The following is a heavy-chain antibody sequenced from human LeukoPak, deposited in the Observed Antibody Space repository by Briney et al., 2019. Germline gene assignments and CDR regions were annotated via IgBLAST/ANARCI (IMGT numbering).Heavy chain of an antibody. CDR2: ISFDGSDI. CDR1: GSTFSSSG. Sequence: GGSLCLSCTASGSTFSSSGMHWVRQAPGKGLEWVALISFDGSDIFHVDSVKGRFTISRDNAKKTLYLAMNSLRDEDTAVYYCASVVGGYYPPVEALHIWGRGTMVTVSS. J-gene: IGHJ3*02. CDR3: ASVVGGYYPPVEALHI. D-gene: IGHD3-3*01. V-gene: IGHV3-33*05.